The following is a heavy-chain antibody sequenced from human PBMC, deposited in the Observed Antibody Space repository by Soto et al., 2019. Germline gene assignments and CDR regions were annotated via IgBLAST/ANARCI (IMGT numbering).Heavy chain of an antibody. V-gene: IGHV4-30-4*01. CDR3: ARTERPFPRGYSGYETSD. J-gene: IGHJ4*02. Sequence: QVQLQESGPGLVKPSQTLSLTCTVSGGSISSGAYSWSWIRQPPGKGLEWIGYIYYSGSPYYNPSLKSRVPMTVDTSKNQFSLKLTSVTAADTAVYYCARTERPFPRGYSGYETSDGGQGTLVTVSS. CDR1: GGSISSGAYS. D-gene: IGHD5-12*01. CDR2: IYYSGSP.